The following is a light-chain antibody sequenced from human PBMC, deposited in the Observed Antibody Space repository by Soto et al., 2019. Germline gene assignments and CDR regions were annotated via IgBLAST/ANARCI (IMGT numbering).Light chain of an antibody. CDR3: QQYNNWPLT. Sequence: EIVMTQSPATLSVSPGERATLSCRASQSVSSKLAWYRQKPGQAPRILIYGASTRATGIPARFSGSGSETEFTLTINSLQSEDFAVYYWQQYNNWPLTFGQGTKLEIK. CDR2: GAS. J-gene: IGKJ2*01. V-gene: IGKV3-15*01. CDR1: QSVSSK.